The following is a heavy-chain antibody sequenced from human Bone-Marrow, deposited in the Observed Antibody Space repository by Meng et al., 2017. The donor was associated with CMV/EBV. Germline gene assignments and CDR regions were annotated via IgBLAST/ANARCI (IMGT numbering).Heavy chain of an antibody. Sequence: GGSLRLSCAASGFTFSSYAMHWVRQAPGKGLEWVAVISYDGSNKYYADSVKGRFTISRDNSKNTLYPQMNSLRAEDTAVYYCARVSYGDYGGIWGQGTLVTVSS. CDR1: GFTFSSYA. D-gene: IGHD4-17*01. V-gene: IGHV3-30*04. CDR2: ISYDGSNK. J-gene: IGHJ4*02. CDR3: ARVSYGDYGGI.